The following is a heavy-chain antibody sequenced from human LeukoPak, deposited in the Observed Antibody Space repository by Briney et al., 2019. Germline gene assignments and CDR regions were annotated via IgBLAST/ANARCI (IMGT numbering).Heavy chain of an antibody. D-gene: IGHD5-24*01. CDR3: ARVIRLHGFPAYYYYMDV. Sequence: SETLSLTCTVSGGSISSYYWSWIRQPPGKGLEWIGYIYYSGSTNYNPSLKSRVTISVDTSKNQFSLKLSSVTAADTAVYYCARVIRLHGFPAYYYYMDVWGKGTTVTVSS. CDR2: IYYSGST. V-gene: IGHV4-59*01. J-gene: IGHJ6*03. CDR1: GGSISSYY.